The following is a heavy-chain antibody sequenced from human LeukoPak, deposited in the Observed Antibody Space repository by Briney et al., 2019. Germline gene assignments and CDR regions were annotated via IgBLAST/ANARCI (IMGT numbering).Heavy chain of an antibody. CDR3: ARAKAYQLLLLASFDY. CDR1: GGSISSSSYY. J-gene: IGHJ4*02. D-gene: IGHD2-2*01. V-gene: IGHV4-39*01. CDR2: IYYSGST. Sequence: SETLSLTCTVSGGSISSSSYYWGWIRQPPGKGLEWIGSIYYSGSTYYNPSLKSRVTISVDTSKNQFSLKLSSVTAADTAVYYCARAKAYQLLLLASFDYWGQGTLVTVSS.